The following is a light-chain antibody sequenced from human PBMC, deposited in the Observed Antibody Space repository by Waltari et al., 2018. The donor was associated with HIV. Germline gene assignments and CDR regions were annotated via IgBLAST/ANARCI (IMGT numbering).Light chain of an antibody. V-gene: IGLV2-8*01. CDR2: EVN. CDR1: TADAGGSNH. J-gene: IGLJ3*02. Sequence: SALTQPPSASGSPGQSVTISCTGTTADAGGSNHVSWYQQHPGKAPKFLIFEVNQRPSGVPNRFSGSKSGNTASLTVSGLQAEDEAHYYCVSYAGVNDRWAFGGGTKLTV. CDR3: VSYAGVNDRWA.